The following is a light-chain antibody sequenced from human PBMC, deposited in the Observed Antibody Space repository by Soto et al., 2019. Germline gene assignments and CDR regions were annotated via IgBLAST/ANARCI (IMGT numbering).Light chain of an antibody. CDR1: GTDVGQYNY. V-gene: IGLV2-8*01. Sequence: QSVLTQPPSASGSPGQSVTISCTGAGTDVGQYNYVSWYQQHPGKAPKLLIHHVSRRPSGVPARFSGSKSGNTASLTVSGLQTEDEADYYCLLSYSSAYYVFGSGTKVTVL. CDR3: LLSYSSAYYV. J-gene: IGLJ1*01. CDR2: HVS.